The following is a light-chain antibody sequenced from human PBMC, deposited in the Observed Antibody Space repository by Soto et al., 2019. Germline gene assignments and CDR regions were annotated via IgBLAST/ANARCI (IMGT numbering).Light chain of an antibody. V-gene: IGKV3-11*01. CDR2: DES. Sequence: EIVLTQSPATLSLSPGERSTLSCRASQSVSRYLAWYQQKPGQSPRLLIYDESYRATGIPARFSGSGSGTDFTLTISSLEPEDFAVYYCQQRSNWITVGQGTRLEIK. CDR3: QQRSNWIT. CDR1: QSVSRY. J-gene: IGKJ5*01.